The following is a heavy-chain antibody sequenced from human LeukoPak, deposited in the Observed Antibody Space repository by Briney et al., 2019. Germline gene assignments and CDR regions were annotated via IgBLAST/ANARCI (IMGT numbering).Heavy chain of an antibody. J-gene: IGHJ3*02. CDR2: ISSSGNTT. Sequence: GGSLRLSCAASGFTFSDNYMSWIRQAPGKGLEWVSYISSSGNTTYNADSVKGRFSITRDNAKNSLYLQMNSLRAEDTAVYYCARDYCSGGSCYGALDAFDIWGQGTMVTVSS. V-gene: IGHV3-11*04. D-gene: IGHD2-15*01. CDR1: GFTFSDNY. CDR3: ARDYCSGGSCYGALDAFDI.